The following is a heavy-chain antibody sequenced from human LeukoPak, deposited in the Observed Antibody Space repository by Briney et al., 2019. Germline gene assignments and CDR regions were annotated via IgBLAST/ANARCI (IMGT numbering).Heavy chain of an antibody. CDR1: GFTFSSSW. Sequence: PGGSLRLSCAVSGFTFSSSWMSWVRQAPGKGLEWVANIKQDGCEKYYVDSVKGRFTISRDNAKNSLYLQMNSLRAEDTAVYYCARRRGFDYWGQGTLVTVSS. CDR3: ARRRGFDY. CDR2: IKQDGCEK. V-gene: IGHV3-7*01. J-gene: IGHJ4*02.